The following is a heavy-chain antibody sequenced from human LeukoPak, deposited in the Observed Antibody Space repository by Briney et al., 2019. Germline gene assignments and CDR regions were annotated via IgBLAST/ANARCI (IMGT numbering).Heavy chain of an antibody. CDR3: AKVFRRGGTIDY. Sequence: AGGSLRLSCAASGFTFNTYGMSWVRQPPGKGLEWVSVISGSGGSTYYADSVKGRFTISRDNSKNTLYLQMNSLRAEDTAVYYCAKVFRRGGTIDYWGQGTLVTVSS. V-gene: IGHV3-23*01. CDR1: GFTFNTYG. D-gene: IGHD3-10*01. J-gene: IGHJ4*02. CDR2: ISGSGGST.